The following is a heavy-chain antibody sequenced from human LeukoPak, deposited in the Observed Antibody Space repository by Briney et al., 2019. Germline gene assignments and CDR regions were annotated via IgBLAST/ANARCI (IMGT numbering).Heavy chain of an antibody. CDR2: IYYSGST. CDR3: ASGGYDFWSGYFPHDAFDI. J-gene: IGHJ3*02. D-gene: IGHD3-3*01. CDR1: GGSISSSSYY. Sequence: SETLSLTCTVSGGSISSSSYYWGWIRQPPGKGLEWIGSIYYSGSTCYNPSLKSRVTISVDTSKNQFSLKLSSVTAADTAVYYCASGGYDFWSGYFPHDAFDIWGQGTMVTVSS. V-gene: IGHV4-39*01.